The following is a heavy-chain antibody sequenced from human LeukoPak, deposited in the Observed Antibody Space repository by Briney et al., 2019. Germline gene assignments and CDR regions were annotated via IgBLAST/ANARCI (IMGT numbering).Heavy chain of an antibody. J-gene: IGHJ4*02. Sequence: ASVKVSCKASGYTFPSYGISWVRQAPGQGLEWMGWISAYNGNTNYAQKLQGRVTMTTDTSTSTAYMELRSLRSDDTAVYYCARLGIAAAENYFDYWGQGTLVTVSS. CDR2: ISAYNGNT. CDR1: GYTFPSYG. CDR3: ARLGIAAAENYFDY. D-gene: IGHD6-13*01. V-gene: IGHV1-18*04.